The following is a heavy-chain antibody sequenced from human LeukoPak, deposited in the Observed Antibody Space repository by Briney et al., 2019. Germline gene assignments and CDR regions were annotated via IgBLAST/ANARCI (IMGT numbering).Heavy chain of an antibody. CDR3: ARDNRDIVVVVAASDSYYYGMDV. D-gene: IGHD2-15*01. CDR2: IWYDGSNK. CDR1: GFTFSSYG. J-gene: IGHJ6*02. V-gene: IGHV3-33*01. Sequence: GSLRLSCAASGFTFSSYGMHWVRQAPGKGLEWVAVIWYDGSNKYYADSVKGRFTISRDNSKNTLYLQMNSLRAEDTAVYYCARDNRDIVVVVAASDSYYYGMDVWGQGTTVTVSS.